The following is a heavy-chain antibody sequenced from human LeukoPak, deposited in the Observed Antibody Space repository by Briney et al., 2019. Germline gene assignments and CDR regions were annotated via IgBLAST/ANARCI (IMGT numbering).Heavy chain of an antibody. Sequence: ASVKVSCKASGYTFTSYYMHWVRQAPGQGLEWMGIINPSGGSTSYAQKFQGRVTMTRDMSTSTVYMGLSSLRSEDTAVYYCARGVYSSGWYLDHAFDIWGQGTMVTVSS. D-gene: IGHD6-19*01. J-gene: IGHJ3*02. V-gene: IGHV1-46*01. CDR1: GYTFTSYY. CDR3: ARGVYSSGWYLDHAFDI. CDR2: INPSGGST.